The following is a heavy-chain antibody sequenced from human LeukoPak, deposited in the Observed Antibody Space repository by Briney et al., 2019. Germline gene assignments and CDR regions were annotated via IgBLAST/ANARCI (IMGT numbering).Heavy chain of an antibody. V-gene: IGHV4-39*07. CDR2: IYYSGST. D-gene: IGHD2-2*01. CDR3: ARVVEQGYCSSTSCGPLVDY. Sequence: SPSETRSLTCTVSGGSISSSSYYWGWIRQPPGKGREWIGSIYYSGSTYYNPSLKSRVTISVDTSKNQFSLKLSSVTAADTAVYYCARVVEQGYCSSTSCGPLVDYWGQGTLVTVSS. J-gene: IGHJ4*02. CDR1: GGSISSSSYY.